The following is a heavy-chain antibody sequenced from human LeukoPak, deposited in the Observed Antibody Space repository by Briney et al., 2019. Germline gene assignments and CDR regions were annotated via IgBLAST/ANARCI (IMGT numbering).Heavy chain of an antibody. Sequence: PGGSLRLSCAASGFTFSSYWMSWVRQAPGKGLEWVSAISGSGGSTYYADSVKGRFTISRDNSKNTLYLQMNSLRAEDTAVYYCAKGAVLRFLEWAYYFDYWGQGTLVTVSS. V-gene: IGHV3-23*01. CDR3: AKGAVLRFLEWAYYFDY. J-gene: IGHJ4*02. D-gene: IGHD3-3*01. CDR1: GFTFSSYW. CDR2: ISGSGGST.